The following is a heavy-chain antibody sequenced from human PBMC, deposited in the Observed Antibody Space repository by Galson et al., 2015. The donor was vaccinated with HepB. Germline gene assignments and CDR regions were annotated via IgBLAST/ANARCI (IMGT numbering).Heavy chain of an antibody. CDR3: AKDLREYSSSRTGFDY. Sequence: SLRLSCAASGFTFSSYAMSWVRQAPGKGLEWVSAISGSGGSTYYADSVKGRFTISRDNSKNTLYLQMNSLRAEDTAVYYCAKDLREYSSSRTGFDYWGQGTLVTVSS. J-gene: IGHJ4*02. CDR1: GFTFSSYA. V-gene: IGHV3-23*01. CDR2: ISGSGGST. D-gene: IGHD6-6*01.